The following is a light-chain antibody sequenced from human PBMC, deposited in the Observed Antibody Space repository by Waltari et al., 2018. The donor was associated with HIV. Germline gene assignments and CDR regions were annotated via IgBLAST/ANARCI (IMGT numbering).Light chain of an antibody. CDR2: SNK. J-gene: IGLJ2*01. CDR1: SSNIGSNT. CDR3: AAWDDSLNEV. Sequence: QSVLTQPPSASGTPGQRVTISCSGSSSNIGSNTVNWYQQLPGTAPKLLIYSNKQRPSGVPDRCSGSKAGTSGSLAISGLQSEDEADYYCAAWDDSLNEVFGGGTKLTVL. V-gene: IGLV1-44*01.